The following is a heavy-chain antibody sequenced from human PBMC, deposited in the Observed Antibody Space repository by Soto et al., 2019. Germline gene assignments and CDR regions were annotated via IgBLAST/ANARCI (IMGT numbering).Heavy chain of an antibody. V-gene: IGHV3-23*01. CDR2: ASGSGSGT. D-gene: IGHD2-21*01. Sequence: GGSLRLSCAASGFTFSDFAMAWVRQAPGKGLEWVSSASGSGSGTYYADSVKGRFTIPRDNSKNTLFLHMTNLRAGDTALYFCAKGRPGVAAAPDYWGQGTLVTVSS. CDR1: GFTFSDFA. J-gene: IGHJ4*02. CDR3: AKGRPGVAAAPDY.